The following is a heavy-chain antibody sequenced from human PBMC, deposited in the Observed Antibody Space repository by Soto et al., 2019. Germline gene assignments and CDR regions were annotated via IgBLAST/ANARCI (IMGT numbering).Heavy chain of an antibody. Sequence: EASVKVSCKASGYTFTSYAMHWVRQAPGQRLEWMGWINAGNGNTKYSQKFQGRFTISRDNFKDTLYLEMNSLRGEDTAVYYCARAPASAWHTFDYWGQGTLVTVSS. D-gene: IGHD2-2*01. J-gene: IGHJ4*02. V-gene: IGHV1-3*01. CDR3: ARAPASAWHTFDY. CDR1: GYTFTSYA. CDR2: INAGNGNT.